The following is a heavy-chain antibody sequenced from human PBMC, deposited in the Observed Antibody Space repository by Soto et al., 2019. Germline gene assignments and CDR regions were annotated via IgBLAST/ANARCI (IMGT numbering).Heavy chain of an antibody. V-gene: IGHV3-23*05. CDR2: IYGSGRGI. Sequence: GGSLRLSCTASGLPHSNFAMMWVRQAPGKGLECISGIYGSGRGIEYADSVKGRFTISRDNSKNTVYLQMTDLRVDDKAVYYCAKDAAYNEGLWLMDHWGQGTQVTVSS. CDR1: GLPHSNFA. CDR3: AKDAAYNEGLWLMDH. D-gene: IGHD2-21*01. J-gene: IGHJ4*02.